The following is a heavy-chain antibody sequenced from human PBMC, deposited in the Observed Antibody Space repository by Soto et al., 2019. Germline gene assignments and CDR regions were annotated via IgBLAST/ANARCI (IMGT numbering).Heavy chain of an antibody. CDR2: ISDSSSNI. CDR1: GFTFSHYS. D-gene: IGHD3-10*01. Sequence: PGGSLRLSCAASGFTFSHYSMNWVRRAPGKGLEWVSYISDSSSNIYYADSVKGRFTISRDNAKNSLYLQMNSLRAEDTAVYYCARDHYGPWGQGTLVTVSS. V-gene: IGHV3-48*01. J-gene: IGHJ5*02. CDR3: ARDHYGP.